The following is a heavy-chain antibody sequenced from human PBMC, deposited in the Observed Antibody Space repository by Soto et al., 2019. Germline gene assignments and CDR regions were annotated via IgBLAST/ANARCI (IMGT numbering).Heavy chain of an antibody. Sequence: QVQLVQSGAEVKKPGSSVKVSCKASGDTFSTYTITWMRQAPGQGLEWMGGIIPRSATSNYAQKFQGRVTITVDESTNTAYMDLSSLRSEDTAVYYWAREGLVLVPTTVNSDYYYYAVDVWRQGTTVSVSS. D-gene: IGHD2-2*01. CDR1: GDTFSTYT. CDR2: IIPRSATS. V-gene: IGHV1-69*12. J-gene: IGHJ6*02. CDR3: AREGLVLVPTTVNSDYYYYAVDV.